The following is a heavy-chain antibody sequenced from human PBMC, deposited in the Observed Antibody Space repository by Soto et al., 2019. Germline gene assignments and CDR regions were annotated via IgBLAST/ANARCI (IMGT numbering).Heavy chain of an antibody. V-gene: IGHV4-39*01. D-gene: IGHD3-3*01. CDR2: TFYSGNT. CDR3: AGRTSLTIVEIFSGGLSGYNWVDP. J-gene: IGHJ5*01. Sequence: PSETLSLTCTVSGGSISNPIYYWAWIRQPPGKGLEWIGSTFYSGNTYYNPSLKSRVTMSVDTSQNQFSLKLSSVTAADTAVYYCAGRTSLTIVEIFSGGLSGYNWVDPWGRGTLVTVSS. CDR1: GGSISNPIYY.